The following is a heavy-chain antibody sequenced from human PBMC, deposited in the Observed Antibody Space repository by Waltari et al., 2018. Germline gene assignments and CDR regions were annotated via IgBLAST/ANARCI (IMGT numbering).Heavy chain of an antibody. CDR3: ARDRGRGLYLDS. D-gene: IGHD2-15*01. CDR2: SHRSGRI. Sequence: QLQLQESGPGLVKPSGTLSLTTTVSGDSMGSNVWWSWVLQPPGKGLEWIGQSHRSGRINYNPSLESRVTISIDTANNQFSLKVTSTTAADTAVYYCARDRGRGLYLDSWGRGTLVTVSP. CDR1: GDSMGSNVW. V-gene: IGHV4-4*02. J-gene: IGHJ4*02.